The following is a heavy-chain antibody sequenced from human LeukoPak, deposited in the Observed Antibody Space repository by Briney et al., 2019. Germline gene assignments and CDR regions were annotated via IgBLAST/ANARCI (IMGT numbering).Heavy chain of an antibody. V-gene: IGHV1-46*01. J-gene: IGHJ3*02. CDR3: ARAMADDAFDI. CDR2: INPSGGST. Sequence: ASVKVSCKASGYTFTSYYTHWVRQAPGQGLEWMRIINPSGGSTSYAQKFQGRVTMTRDTSTSTVYTELSSLRSEDTAVHYCARAMADDAFDIWGQGTMVTVSS. D-gene: IGHD5-24*01. CDR1: GYTFTSYY.